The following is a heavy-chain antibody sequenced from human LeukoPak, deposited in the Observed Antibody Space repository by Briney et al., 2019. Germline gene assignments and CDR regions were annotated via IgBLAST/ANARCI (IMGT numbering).Heavy chain of an antibody. V-gene: IGHV4-61*02. CDR1: GGSISSGSYY. CDR2: IYTSGST. Sequence: SQTLSLTCTVSGGSISSGSYYWSWIRQPAGKGLEWIGRIYTSGSTNYNPSLKSRVTISVDTSKNQFSLKLSSVTAADTAVYYCAREVGGYRYGYRPTELSWYFDLWGRGTLVTVSP. CDR3: AREVGGYRYGYRPTELSWYFDL. D-gene: IGHD5-18*01. J-gene: IGHJ2*01.